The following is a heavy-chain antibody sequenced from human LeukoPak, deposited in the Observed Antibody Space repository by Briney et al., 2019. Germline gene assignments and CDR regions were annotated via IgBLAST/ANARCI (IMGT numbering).Heavy chain of an antibody. CDR3: ARIPTAKYYFDY. D-gene: IGHD5-18*01. V-gene: IGHV4-4*08. Sequence: PSETLSLTCTVSSGDSMSNYYWTLIRQSPGRGLEWIGYIAYINSSGSTNYNPSLKSRISISIDTSKNQISLNVSSVTAADTAMYYCARIPTAKYYFDYWGQGTLVTVSS. CDR2: INSSGST. J-gene: IGHJ4*02. CDR1: SGDSMSNYY.